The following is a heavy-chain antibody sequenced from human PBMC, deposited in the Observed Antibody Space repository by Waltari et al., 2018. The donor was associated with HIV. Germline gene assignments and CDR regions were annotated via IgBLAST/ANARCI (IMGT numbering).Heavy chain of an antibody. CDR1: GYTFTSYD. V-gene: IGHV1-8*01. CDR2: RNPNSGNT. J-gene: IGHJ4*02. D-gene: IGHD3-10*01. Sequence: QVQLVQSVAEVKKPGASVTVSCKASGYTFTSYDINWVRQATGQGLEWMGWRNPNSGNTGYPKKFQGRVTMTRNTSISTAYMELSSLRSEDTAVYYCARGRVQVRGAMYYFDYWGQGTLVTVSS. CDR3: ARGRVQVRGAMYYFDY.